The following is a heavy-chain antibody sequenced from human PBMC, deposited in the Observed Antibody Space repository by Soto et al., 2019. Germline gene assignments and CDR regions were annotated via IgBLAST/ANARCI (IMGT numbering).Heavy chain of an antibody. CDR1: GFTFRNYG. D-gene: IGHD3-16*01. Sequence: QVQLVESGGGVVQPGRSLRLSCLASGFTFRNYGMHWVRQAPGKGLEWVAVIWYDGSNTYYADSVKGRFTISRDSSKNTLYLEMNTLRDEDTAVYYCARDDDVTCHYSHFGCWGQGTLFTVSS. CDR2: IWYDGSNT. V-gene: IGHV3-33*01. CDR3: ARDDDVTCHYSHFGC. J-gene: IGHJ4*02.